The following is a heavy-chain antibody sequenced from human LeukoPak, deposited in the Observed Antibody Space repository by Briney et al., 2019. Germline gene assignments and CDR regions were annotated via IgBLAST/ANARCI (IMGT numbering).Heavy chain of an antibody. Sequence: GGSLRLSCAASGLTFSSYNMNWVRQAPGKGLEWVSSISNTGERTYYADSVKGRFTISRDNAKNSLYLQMNSLRAEDTAVYYCAELGITMIGGVWGKGTTVTISS. CDR1: GLTFSSYN. D-gene: IGHD3-10*02. J-gene: IGHJ6*04. CDR2: ISNTGERT. V-gene: IGHV3-21*01. CDR3: AELGITMIGGV.